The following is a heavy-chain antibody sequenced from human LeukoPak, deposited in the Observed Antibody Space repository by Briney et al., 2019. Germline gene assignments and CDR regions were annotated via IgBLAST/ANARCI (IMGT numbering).Heavy chain of an antibody. D-gene: IGHD3-22*01. J-gene: IGHJ4*02. Sequence: GGSLRLSCAAPGFTFSSYAMSWVRQAPGKGLEWVSSITSSGAATYYADSVKGRFTISRDNSDNTLYLQMNSLRAKDTAVYYCAKDRPNYYGSNGHYYKLNGDCWGQGTLVTVSS. CDR1: GFTFSSYA. CDR2: ITSSGAAT. V-gene: IGHV3-23*01. CDR3: AKDRPNYYGSNGHYYKLNGDC.